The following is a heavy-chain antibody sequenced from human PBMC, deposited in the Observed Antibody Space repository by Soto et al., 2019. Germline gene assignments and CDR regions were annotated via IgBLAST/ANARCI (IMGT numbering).Heavy chain of an antibody. D-gene: IGHD2-21*02. J-gene: IGHJ5*02. CDR3: AREYWGGDCYSNWFAP. CDR2: INTNTGNP. CDR1: GYTFTSYA. V-gene: IGHV7-4-1*01. Sequence: ASVKVSCKASGYTFTSYAMNWVRQAPGQGLERMGWINTNTGNPTYAQGFTGRFVFSLDTSVSTAYLQICSLKAEDTAVYYCAREYWGGDCYSNWFAPGGQETLVTVSS.